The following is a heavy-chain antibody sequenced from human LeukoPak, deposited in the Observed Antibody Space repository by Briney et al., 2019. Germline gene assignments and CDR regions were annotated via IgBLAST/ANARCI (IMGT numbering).Heavy chain of an antibody. CDR2: ISSSSSYI. Sequence: GGSLRLSCAASGFTFSSYSMNWVRQAPGKGLEWVSSISSSSSYIYYADSVKGRFTISRGNAKNSLYLQMNSLRAEDTAVYYCARAPSYSSGWTPPNWFDPWGQGTLVTVSS. D-gene: IGHD6-19*01. CDR3: ARAPSYSSGWTPPNWFDP. V-gene: IGHV3-21*01. CDR1: GFTFSSYS. J-gene: IGHJ5*02.